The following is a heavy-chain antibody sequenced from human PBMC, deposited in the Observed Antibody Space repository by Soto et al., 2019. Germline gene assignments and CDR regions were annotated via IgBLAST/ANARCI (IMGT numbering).Heavy chain of an antibody. Sequence: ASVKVSCKASGYTFTSYDINWVRQATGQGLEWMGGMNNNSGTTGYAHKFQGSFTITRNTSINTLYMEMSSLRAEDTAVYFCAMWLVAGGFDCWGPGTLGTGSS. CDR1: GYTFTSYD. J-gene: IGHJ4*02. CDR3: AMWLVAGGFDC. D-gene: IGHD6-19*01. CDR2: MNNNSGTT. V-gene: IGHV1-8*01.